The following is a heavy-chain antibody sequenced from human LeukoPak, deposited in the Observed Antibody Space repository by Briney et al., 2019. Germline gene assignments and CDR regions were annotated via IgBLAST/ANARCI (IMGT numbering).Heavy chain of an antibody. CDR2: IWYDGSNK. V-gene: IGHV3-33*01. Sequence: ERSLRLSCAASGFTFSSHGMHWVRQAPGKGLEWVALIWYDGSNKYYADSVKGRFTISRDNSKNTLYLQVNSLRAEDTAVYYCARAGIVGLFYYYMDVWGKGTTVTVSS. CDR1: GFTFSSHG. J-gene: IGHJ6*03. D-gene: IGHD2-21*01. CDR3: ARAGIVGLFYYYMDV.